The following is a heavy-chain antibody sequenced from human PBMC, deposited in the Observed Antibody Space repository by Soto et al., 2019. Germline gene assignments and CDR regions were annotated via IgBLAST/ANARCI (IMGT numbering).Heavy chain of an antibody. V-gene: IGHV3-48*03. J-gene: IGHJ6*02. CDR1: GFTFSRYE. D-gene: IGHD3-10*01. Sequence: LRLSCAASGFTFSRYEMNWVRRAPGKGLEWVASISSSGTSIYYADSVKGRFTISRDNSKNTLYLQMNSLRAEDTAVYYCASDVGYYVLGSYYIARYYYYGMDVWGQGTTVTVSS. CDR3: ASDVGYYVLGSYYIARYYYYGMDV. CDR2: ISSSGTSI.